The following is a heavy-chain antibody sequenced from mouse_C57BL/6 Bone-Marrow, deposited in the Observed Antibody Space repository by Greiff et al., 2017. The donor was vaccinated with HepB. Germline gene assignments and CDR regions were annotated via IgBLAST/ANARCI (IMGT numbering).Heavy chain of an antibody. Sequence: VQLQQPGAELVRPGTSVKLSCKASGYTFTSYWMHWVKQRPGQGLEWIGVIYPSDSYTNYNQKFKGKATLTVDTSSSTAYMQLSSLTSEDSAVYYCARGLAWFAYWGQGTLVTVSA. V-gene: IGHV1-59*01. CDR1: GYTFTSYW. J-gene: IGHJ3*01. CDR2: IYPSDSYT. D-gene: IGHD4-1*01. CDR3: ARGLAWFAY.